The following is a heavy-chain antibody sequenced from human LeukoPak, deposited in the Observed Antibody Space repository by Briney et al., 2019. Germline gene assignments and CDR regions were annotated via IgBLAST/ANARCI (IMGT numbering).Heavy chain of an antibody. Sequence: GGSLRLSCAASGFTVSSSYMSWVRQAPGKGLEWVSSIYVDGPTFYADSVKGRFTIARGNSKNALYLQMNSLRAEDTAVYYCARLYGSGSYWFDYWGQGTLVTVST. CDR2: IYVDGPT. CDR1: GFTVSSSY. J-gene: IGHJ4*02. CDR3: ARLYGSGSYWFDY. D-gene: IGHD3-10*01. V-gene: IGHV3-53*01.